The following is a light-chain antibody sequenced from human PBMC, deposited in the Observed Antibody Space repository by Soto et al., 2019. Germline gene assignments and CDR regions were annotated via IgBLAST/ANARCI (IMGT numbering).Light chain of an antibody. CDR2: DAS. Sequence: EIVLTQSPATLSLSPGERATLSCRASQSVSGYLAWYQHKPGQAPRLLIYDASNRATGIPARFSGSGSGTXXXXXXXXLXPEDFAVYYCQQHNNWPEVYTFGQGTKLEIK. V-gene: IGKV3-11*01. CDR3: QQHNNWPEVYT. J-gene: IGKJ2*01. CDR1: QSVSGY.